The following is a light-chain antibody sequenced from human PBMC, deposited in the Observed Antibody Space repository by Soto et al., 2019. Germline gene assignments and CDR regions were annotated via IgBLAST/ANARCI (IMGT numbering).Light chain of an antibody. J-gene: IGKJ2*01. V-gene: IGKV1-39*01. CDR3: QQSSNIPYT. CDR1: QTISSY. CDR2: AAS. Sequence: DIQMTQSPSSLSASVGDRVTITCRASQTISSYLNWYQQNPGKAPKLLIYAASSLQSGVPSRFSGSGSGTDFTLTISSLQPEDFATYYCQQSSNIPYTFGQGTKLEIE.